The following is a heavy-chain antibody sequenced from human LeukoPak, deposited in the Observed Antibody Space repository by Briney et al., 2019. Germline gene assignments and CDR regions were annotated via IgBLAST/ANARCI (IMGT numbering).Heavy chain of an antibody. J-gene: IGHJ4*02. D-gene: IGHD6-6*01. V-gene: IGHV1-18*01. Sequence: GASVKVSCKASVYTFTSYGISWVRQAPGQGLEWMGWISAYNGNTNYAQKLQGRVTMTTDTSTSTAYMELRSLRSDDTAVYYCARDGPYSSSSGVFDYWGQGTLVTVSS. CDR3: ARDGPYSSSSGVFDY. CDR1: VYTFTSYG. CDR2: ISAYNGNT.